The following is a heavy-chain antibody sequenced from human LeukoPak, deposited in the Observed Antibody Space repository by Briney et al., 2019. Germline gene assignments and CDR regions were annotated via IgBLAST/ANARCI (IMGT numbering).Heavy chain of an antibody. CDR2: ISYDGSNK. D-gene: IGHD6-19*01. J-gene: IGHJ4*02. Sequence: GGSLRLSCAASGFSFSSYGMHWVRQAPGKGLEWVAVISYDGSNKYYADSVKGRFTISRDNSKNTLYLQMNSLRAEDTALYYCAKEQWLVSGFDYWGQGTLVTVSS. CDR3: AKEQWLVSGFDY. V-gene: IGHV3-30*18. CDR1: GFSFSSYG.